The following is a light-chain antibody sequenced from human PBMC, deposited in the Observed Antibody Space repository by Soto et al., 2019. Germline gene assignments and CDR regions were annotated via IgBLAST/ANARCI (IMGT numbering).Light chain of an antibody. J-gene: IGLJ1*01. CDR2: EVF. V-gene: IGLV2-8*01. CDR3: NEYPGSNTYV. Sequence: QSAPTQPPSASGSPGQSVTISCTGTGSDIGGYKYVSWHQQHPGKAPKLILYEVFKRPSGVPDRFSGSTSGNTASLTVSCHQAEDDDYSACNEYPGSNTYVFGTGTKLTVL. CDR1: GSDIGGYKY.